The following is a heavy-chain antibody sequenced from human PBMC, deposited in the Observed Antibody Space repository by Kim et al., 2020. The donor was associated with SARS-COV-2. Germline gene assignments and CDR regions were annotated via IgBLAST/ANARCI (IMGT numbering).Heavy chain of an antibody. D-gene: IGHD3-10*01. CDR2: INHSGST. CDR1: GGSFSGYY. V-gene: IGHV4-34*01. CDR3: ARGPATVRHLNYYGSGSYYKHYGMDV. Sequence: SETLSLTCAVYGGSFSGYYWSWIRQPPGKGLEWIGEINHSGSTNYNPSLKSRVTISVDTSKNQFSLKLSSVTAADTAVYYCARGPATVRHLNYYGSGSYYKHYGMDVWGQGTTVTVSS. J-gene: IGHJ6*02.